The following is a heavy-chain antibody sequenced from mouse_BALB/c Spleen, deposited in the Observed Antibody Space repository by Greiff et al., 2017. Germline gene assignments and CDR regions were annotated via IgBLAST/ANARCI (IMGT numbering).Heavy chain of an antibody. J-gene: IGHJ3*01. CDR3: ARGSYDYDGWFAY. V-gene: IGHV14-1*02. CDR1: GYAFSSYW. Sequence: VQLQQSGAELVRPGSSVKISCKASGYAFSSYWMNWVKQRPEQGLEWIGWIDPENGNTIYDPKFQGKASITADTSSNTAYLQLSSLTSEDTAVYYCARGSYDYDGWFAYWGQGTLVTVSA. CDR2: IDPENGNT. D-gene: IGHD2-4*01.